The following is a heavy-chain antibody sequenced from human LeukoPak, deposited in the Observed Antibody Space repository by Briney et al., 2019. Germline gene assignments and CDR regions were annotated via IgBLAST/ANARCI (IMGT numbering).Heavy chain of an antibody. Sequence: SGGSLRLSCAASGFTFSNYGMSWVRQAPGKGLEWVSGISGSGGSTYYADSVKGRFTISRDNSKNTLYLQMNSLRAEDTAVYYCAKGDPGYSSSWYLGGKDYWGQGTLVTVSS. CDR1: GFTFSNYG. D-gene: IGHD6-13*01. V-gene: IGHV3-23*01. CDR3: AKGDPGYSSSWYLGGKDY. J-gene: IGHJ4*02. CDR2: ISGSGGST.